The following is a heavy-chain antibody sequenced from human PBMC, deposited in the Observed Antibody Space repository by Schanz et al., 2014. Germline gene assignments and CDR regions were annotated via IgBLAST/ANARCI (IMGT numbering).Heavy chain of an antibody. CDR3: ARVPRLNLFHDSRSFDS. Sequence: QVQLQQWGAGLVKPSQTLSLTCAVYGGSFSDYHWSWIRQAPGKGLEWIGDIDHAGGTDYRPSLWSRATISVDTSKGQFSRRLTSVTAADTAVYYCARVPRLNLFHDSRSFDSWGQGLLVTVSS. J-gene: IGHJ4*02. CDR1: GGSFSDYH. CDR2: IDHAGGT. D-gene: IGHD3-10*01. V-gene: IGHV4-34*01.